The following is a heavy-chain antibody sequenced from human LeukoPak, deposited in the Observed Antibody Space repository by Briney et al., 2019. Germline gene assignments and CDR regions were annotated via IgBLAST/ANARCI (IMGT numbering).Heavy chain of an antibody. CDR2: IIPILGIA. J-gene: IGHJ4*02. CDR1: GGTFSSYA. CDR3: ARDVGGYDGPVAYCGGDCYGDYYFDY. D-gene: IGHD2-21*02. Sequence: AASVKVSCKASGGTFSSYAISWVRQAPGQGLEWMGRIIPILGIANYAQKFQGRVTITADKSTSTAYMELSSLRSEDTAVYYCARDVGGYDGPVAYCGGDCYGDYYFDYWGQGTLVTVSS. V-gene: IGHV1-69*04.